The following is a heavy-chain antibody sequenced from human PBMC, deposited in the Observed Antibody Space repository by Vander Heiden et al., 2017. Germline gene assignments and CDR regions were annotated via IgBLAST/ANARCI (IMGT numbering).Heavy chain of an antibody. Sequence: FTISRDNAKNALYLQMNSLRAEDTAVYYCARGAHYYDSRGRFDYWGQGTLVTVSS. V-gene: IGHV3-48*01. CDR3: ARGAHYYDSRGRFDY. D-gene: IGHD3-22*01. J-gene: IGHJ4*02.